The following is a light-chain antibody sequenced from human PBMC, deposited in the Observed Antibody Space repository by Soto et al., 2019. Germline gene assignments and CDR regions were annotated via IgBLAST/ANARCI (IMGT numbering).Light chain of an antibody. CDR2: SAS. V-gene: IGKV1-9*01. CDR3: QQLNGYQLA. Sequence: DIQLTQSPSFLSAFVGDTVTIACRASQAMSTYLAWYQQKPGKVPKLLIRSASTLQSGVPPRFSGGGSGTEFTLTISTLQPGDSGIYYCQQLNGYQLAFGGGTNVEIK. J-gene: IGKJ4*01. CDR1: QAMSTY.